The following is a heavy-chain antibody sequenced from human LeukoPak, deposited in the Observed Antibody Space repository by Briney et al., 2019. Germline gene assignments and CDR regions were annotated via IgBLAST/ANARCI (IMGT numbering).Heavy chain of an antibody. J-gene: IGHJ4*02. V-gene: IGHV3-21*01. Sequence: PGGSLRLSCAPSGFTFSSYTINWVRQAPGKGLEWVSSISSSSSYVYYADSVKGRFTISRDNAKDSLYLQMNSLRAEDTAIYYCARRPDDFGGGYYFDYWGQGTLVTVSS. CDR2: ISSSSSYV. CDR3: ARRPDDFGGGYYFDY. CDR1: GFTFSSYT. D-gene: IGHD3-3*01.